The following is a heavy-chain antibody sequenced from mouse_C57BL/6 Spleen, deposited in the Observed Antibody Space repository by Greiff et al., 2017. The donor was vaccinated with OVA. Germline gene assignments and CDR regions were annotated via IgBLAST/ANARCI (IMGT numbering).Heavy chain of an antibody. Sequence: QVHVKQPGAELVKPGASVKMSCKASGYTFTSYWITWVKQRPGQGLEWIGDIYPGSGSTNYNEKFKSKATLTVDTSSSTAYMQLSSLTSEDSAVYYCARSRAQATSGFAYWGQGTLVTVSA. V-gene: IGHV1-55*01. CDR1: GYTFTSYW. J-gene: IGHJ3*01. D-gene: IGHD3-2*02. CDR3: ARSRAQATSGFAY. CDR2: IYPGSGST.